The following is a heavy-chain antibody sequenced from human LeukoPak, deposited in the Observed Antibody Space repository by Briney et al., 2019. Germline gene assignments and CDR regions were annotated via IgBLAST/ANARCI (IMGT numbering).Heavy chain of an antibody. CDR3: AKGYSVGATNLNFDY. Sequence: GGSLRLSCAASGFTFSSYAMSWDRQAPGKGLEWVSAISGSGGSTYYADSVKGRFTISRDNSKNTLDLQMNSLRAEDTAVYYCAKGYSVGATNLNFDYWGQGTLVTVSS. D-gene: IGHD1-26*01. CDR1: GFTFSSYA. J-gene: IGHJ4*02. V-gene: IGHV3-23*01. CDR2: ISGSGGST.